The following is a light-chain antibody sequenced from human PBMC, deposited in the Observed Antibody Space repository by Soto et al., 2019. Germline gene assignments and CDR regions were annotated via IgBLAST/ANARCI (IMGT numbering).Light chain of an antibody. CDR3: MQALQTPWLP. Sequence: IVMTQSPLSLPVTPGEPASISCRSSQSLLHSNGYNYLDWYLQKPGQSPQLLIYLGSHRASGVPDRFSGSGSGTDFTLKISRVEAEDVGVYYCMQALQTPWLPFGGGTNVEIK. V-gene: IGKV2-28*01. CDR1: QSLLHSNGYNY. CDR2: LGS. J-gene: IGKJ4*01.